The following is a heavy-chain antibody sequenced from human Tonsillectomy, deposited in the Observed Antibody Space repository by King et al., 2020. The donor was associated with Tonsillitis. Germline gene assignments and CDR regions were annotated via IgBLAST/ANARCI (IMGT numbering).Heavy chain of an antibody. CDR1: GYTFTSHY. J-gene: IGHJ6*02. V-gene: IGHV1-46*01. CDR2: INPSCDST. Sequence: VQLVESGAEVKKPGASVKVSCKASGYTFTSHYMYWVRQAPGQGLEWMGIINPSCDSTSYAQKFQGRVTMTRDTSTSTVYMELRRLRSEDTAVYYCARGDIAVVTPHYYYGRDVWGQGTTVTVSS. D-gene: IGHD2-2*01. CDR3: ARGDIAVVTPHYYYGRDV.